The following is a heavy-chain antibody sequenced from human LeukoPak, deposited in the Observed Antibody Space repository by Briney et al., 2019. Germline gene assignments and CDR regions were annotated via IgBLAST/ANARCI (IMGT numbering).Heavy chain of an antibody. CDR1: GGSISSGDYY. Sequence: SETLSLTCTVSGGSISSGDYYWSWIRQPPGKGLEWIGYIYYSGSTNYNPSLKSRVTISVDTSKNQFSLKLSSVTAADTAVYYCAREGPIAVAGLDYWGQGTLVTVSS. J-gene: IGHJ4*02. CDR2: IYYSGST. D-gene: IGHD6-19*01. V-gene: IGHV4-61*08. CDR3: AREGPIAVAGLDY.